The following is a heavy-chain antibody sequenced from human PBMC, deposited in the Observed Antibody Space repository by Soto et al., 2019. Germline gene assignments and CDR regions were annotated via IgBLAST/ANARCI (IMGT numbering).Heavy chain of an antibody. J-gene: IGHJ5*02. CDR3: ATSGGGIAAAGYNWFDP. Sequence: PVGSLRLSCAASRFTFSSYAMNWVRQAPGKGLEWVSTISGSGGNTYYADSVKGRFTISRDNSKNTLYLQMNSLRVEDTAVYYCATSGGGIAAAGYNWFDPWGQGTLVTVS. V-gene: IGHV3-23*01. CDR1: RFTFSSYA. D-gene: IGHD6-13*01. CDR2: ISGSGGNT.